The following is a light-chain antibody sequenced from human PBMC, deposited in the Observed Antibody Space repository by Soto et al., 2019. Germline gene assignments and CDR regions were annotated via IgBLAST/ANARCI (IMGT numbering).Light chain of an antibody. CDR2: ANS. J-gene: IGLJ1*01. V-gene: IGLV1-40*01. CDR1: SSNIGAGYD. Sequence: QSVLTQPPSVSGAPGQRVTISCTGSSSNIGAGYDVHWYQQLPGTAPKLLIYANSNRPSGVPDRFSGSKSGTSASLAITGLQADEEAAYSFQSYDSSLTLRVFGTGTKVTVL. CDR3: QSYDSSLTLRV.